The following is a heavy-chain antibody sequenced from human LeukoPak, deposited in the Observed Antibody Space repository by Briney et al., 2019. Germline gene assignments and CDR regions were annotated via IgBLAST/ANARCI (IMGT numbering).Heavy chain of an antibody. CDR1: GGSISSSSYY. D-gene: IGHD6-19*01. CDR3: ARHGSGSGWFPFDY. Sequence: SETLSLTCTVSGGSISSSSYYWGWLRQPPGKGLEWIGSIYYSGSTYYNPSLKSRVTISVDTSKNQFSLKLSSVTAADTAVYYCARHGSGSGWFPFDYWGQGTLVTVSS. J-gene: IGHJ4*02. CDR2: IYYSGST. V-gene: IGHV4-39*01.